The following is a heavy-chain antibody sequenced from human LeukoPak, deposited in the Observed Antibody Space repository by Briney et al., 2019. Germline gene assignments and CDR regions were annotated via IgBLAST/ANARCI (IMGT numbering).Heavy chain of an antibody. D-gene: IGHD3-22*01. V-gene: IGHV4-31*03. CDR3: ARGDDSRWRHVDY. Sequence: SQTLSLTCTVSGGSISSGGYYWSWIRQHPGKGLEWIGYIYYSGSTYYNPSLKSRVTISVDTSKNQFSLKLSSVTAADTAVYYCARGDDSRWRHVDYWGQGTLVTVSS. CDR1: GGSISSGGYY. J-gene: IGHJ4*02. CDR2: IYYSGST.